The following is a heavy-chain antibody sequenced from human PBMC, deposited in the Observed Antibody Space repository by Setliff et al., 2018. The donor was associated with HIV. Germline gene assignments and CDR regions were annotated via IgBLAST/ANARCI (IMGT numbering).Heavy chain of an antibody. CDR3: ARVIDYGVLYWSYYMDV. CDR2: IIPVVGVA. V-gene: IGHV1-69*10. J-gene: IGHJ6*03. Sequence: SVKVSCKTSGGTFSRYTITWVRQAPGQGLEWMGGIIPVVGVADYAQKFQGRVTITTDTSTSTAYMELRGLRSDDTAVYYCARVIDYGVLYWSYYMDVWGKGTTVTVSS. D-gene: IGHD4-17*01. CDR1: GGTFSRYT.